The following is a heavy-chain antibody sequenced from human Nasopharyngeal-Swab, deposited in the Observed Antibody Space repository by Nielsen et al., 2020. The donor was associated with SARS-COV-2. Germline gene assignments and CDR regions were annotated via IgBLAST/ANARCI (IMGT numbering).Heavy chain of an antibody. V-gene: IGHV4-34*01. CDR3: ARAGDIRNYYYGMDV. J-gene: IGHJ6*02. CDR2: INHSGST. Sequence: PGKGLEWIGEINHSGSTNYNPSLKSRVTISVDTSKNQFSLKLSSVTAADTAVYYCARAGDIRNYYYGMDVWGQGTTVTVSS. D-gene: IGHD2-21*01.